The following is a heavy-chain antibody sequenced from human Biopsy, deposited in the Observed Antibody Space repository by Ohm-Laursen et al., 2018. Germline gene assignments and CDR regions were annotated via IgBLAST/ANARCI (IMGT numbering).Heavy chain of an antibody. D-gene: IGHD3-22*01. CDR1: GLRFDNTG. V-gene: IGHV3-9*01. Sequence: RSLRLSCTASGLRFDNTGMHWVRQGPGKGLEWVAGISWSSDSITYAKSVTGRFTISRDNGENSLYLQMNSLRPEDTALYYCTKNTQWEGSGYLDAFHIWGHGAMVTVSS. J-gene: IGHJ3*02. CDR3: TKNTQWEGSGYLDAFHI. CDR2: ISWSSDSI.